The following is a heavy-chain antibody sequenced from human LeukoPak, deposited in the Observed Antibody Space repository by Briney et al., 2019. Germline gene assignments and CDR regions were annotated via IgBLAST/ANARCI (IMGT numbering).Heavy chain of an antibody. D-gene: IGHD2-8*02. CDR1: GFTFTTYW. Sequence: PGGSLRLSCAASGFTFTTYWMSWVRQPPGKGLEWVANIKQDGTEKYYVDSVKGRFTISRDNAKNSLYLQMNSLRAEDTAIYYCATYRQVLLPFESWGQGTLVTVSS. V-gene: IGHV3-7*03. J-gene: IGHJ4*02. CDR2: IKQDGTEK. CDR3: ATYRQVLLPFES.